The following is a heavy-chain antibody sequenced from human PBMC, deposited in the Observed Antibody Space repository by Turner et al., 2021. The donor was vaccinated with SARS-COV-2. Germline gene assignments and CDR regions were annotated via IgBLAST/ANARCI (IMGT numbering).Heavy chain of an antibody. CDR2: ISSSSSYI. D-gene: IGHD3-22*01. CDR1: GFTFSHYT. Sequence: EVQLVESGGGLVKPGGSLRLSCAASGFTFSHYTMNWVRQAPGKGLEWVSSISSSSSYIYYADSVKGRFTISRDNAKNSLYLQMNSLRAEDTAVYYCARGTYYYDSSVYSGTNWFDPWGQGTLVTVS. J-gene: IGHJ5*02. CDR3: ARGTYYYDSSVYSGTNWFDP. V-gene: IGHV3-21*01.